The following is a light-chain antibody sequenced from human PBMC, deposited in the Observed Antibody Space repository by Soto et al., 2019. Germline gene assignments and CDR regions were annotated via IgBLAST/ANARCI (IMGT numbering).Light chain of an antibody. Sequence: EIVLTQSPGTLSLSPGERATLSCRASQSVSSSYLAWYQQKPGQAPRLLMYGASSRATGIPDRFSGNGSGTDFSLTISRLEPEDFAVYYCHQYGGSPTWTFGQGTKVENK. CDR1: QSVSSSY. V-gene: IGKV3-20*01. CDR2: GAS. CDR3: HQYGGSPTWT. J-gene: IGKJ1*01.